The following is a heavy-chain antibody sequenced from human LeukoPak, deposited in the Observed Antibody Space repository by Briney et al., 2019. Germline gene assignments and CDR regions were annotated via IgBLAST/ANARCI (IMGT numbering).Heavy chain of an antibody. CDR2: IRYDGSNK. Sequence: GGSLRLSCAASGFTFSSYGMHWVRQAPGKGLEWVAFIRYDGSNKYYADSAKGRFTISRDNSKNTLYLQMNSLRAEDTAVYYCAKDRNYHDSSGYYQDDYWGQGTLVTVSS. CDR3: AKDRNYHDSSGYYQDDY. V-gene: IGHV3-30*02. CDR1: GFTFSSYG. J-gene: IGHJ4*02. D-gene: IGHD3-22*01.